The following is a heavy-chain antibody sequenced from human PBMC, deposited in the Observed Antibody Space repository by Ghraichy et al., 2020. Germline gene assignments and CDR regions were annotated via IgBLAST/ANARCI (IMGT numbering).Heavy chain of an antibody. Sequence: GESLNISCAASGFTFSSYAMTWVRQAPGKGLEWVSATSGGGSSTYYADSVKGRFTISRDNSKNTLYLQMNSLRAEDTAVYSCAKVVSWRYFDLWGRGTLVTVSS. CDR3: AKVVSWRYFDL. CDR2: TSGGGSST. V-gene: IGHV3-23*01. D-gene: IGHD5/OR15-5a*01. CDR1: GFTFSSYA. J-gene: IGHJ2*01.